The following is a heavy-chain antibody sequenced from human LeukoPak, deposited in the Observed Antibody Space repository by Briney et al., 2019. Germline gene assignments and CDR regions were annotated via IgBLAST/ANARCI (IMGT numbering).Heavy chain of an antibody. V-gene: IGHV1-3*04. CDR2: INTGNGDT. J-gene: IGHJ5*02. Sequence: ASVKVSCKASGGTFSSYAISWVRQAPGQGLEWMGWINTGNGDTKYSQRFQGRVTITRDTSASTAYMELSSLRSEDTAVYYCARDPGGSGSYWSWFDPWGQGTLVTVSS. CDR1: GGTFSSYA. CDR3: ARDPGGSGSYWSWFDP. D-gene: IGHD3-10*01.